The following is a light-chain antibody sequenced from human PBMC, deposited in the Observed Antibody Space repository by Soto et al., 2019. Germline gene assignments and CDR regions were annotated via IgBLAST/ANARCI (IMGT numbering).Light chain of an antibody. CDR2: KAS. CDR1: QSISSW. Sequence: DIQMTQSPSTLSASVGDRVTITCRASQSISSWLAWYQQKPGRAPKLLIYKASSLESGVPSRFSGSGSGTEFTLTISSLQPDDFATYYCQQYNSHGTFGQGTKV. J-gene: IGKJ1*01. CDR3: QQYNSHGT. V-gene: IGKV1-5*03.